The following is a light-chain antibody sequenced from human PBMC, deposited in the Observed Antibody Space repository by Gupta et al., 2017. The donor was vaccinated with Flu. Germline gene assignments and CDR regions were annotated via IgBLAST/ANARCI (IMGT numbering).Light chain of an antibody. CDR2: GNS. CDR3: AAWDDSLNGHYV. J-gene: IGLJ1*01. V-gene: IGLV1-44*01. Sequence: QSVLVQPPSASGTPRQRVTISCSGSSSNIGSNAVNWYQQVPGTAPKLLMYGNSQRPSGVPDRFSGSKSGTSASLAISGLQSEDDADYYCAAWDDSLNGHYVFGTGSKVTVL. CDR1: SSNIGSNA.